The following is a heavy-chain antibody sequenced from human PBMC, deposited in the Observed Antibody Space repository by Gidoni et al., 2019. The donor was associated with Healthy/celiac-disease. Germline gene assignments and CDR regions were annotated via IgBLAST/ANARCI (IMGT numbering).Heavy chain of an antibody. D-gene: IGHD3-22*01. J-gene: IGHJ3*02. CDR2: ISGSGGST. Sequence: EVQLLESGGGLVQPGGSLRISCDAYGFTFSSYAMSWVRQSPGKGLEWVSAISGSGGSTYYADSVKGRFTISRDNSKNTLYLQMNSLRAEDTAVYYCAKDAPEYYYDSSGYPDAFDIWGQGTMVTVSS. V-gene: IGHV3-23*01. CDR3: AKDAPEYYYDSSGYPDAFDI. CDR1: GFTFSSYA.